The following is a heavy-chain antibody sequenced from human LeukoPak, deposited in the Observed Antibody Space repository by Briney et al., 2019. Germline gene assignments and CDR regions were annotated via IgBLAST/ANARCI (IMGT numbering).Heavy chain of an antibody. CDR2: IYPGDSDT. V-gene: IGHV5-51*01. Sequence: GEPLKISCKGSGYSFTSYWIGWVRQMPGKGLEWMGIIYPGDSDTRYSPSFQGQVTISADKSISTAYLQWSSLKASDTAMYYCARLGPAAITYYYYGMDVWGQGTTVTVSS. CDR3: ARLGPAAITYYYYGMDV. D-gene: IGHD2-2*02. CDR1: GYSFTSYW. J-gene: IGHJ6*02.